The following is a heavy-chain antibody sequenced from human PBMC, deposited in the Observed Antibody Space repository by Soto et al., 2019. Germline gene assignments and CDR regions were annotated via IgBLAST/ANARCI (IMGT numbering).Heavy chain of an antibody. CDR1: GYIFINYY. Sequence: QVHLVQSGAEVKKPGAAVKVSCKESGYIFINYYIHWVRQAPGQGLEWIGIINPNGGSTNYAQKFRRRVTMASDTSTSTVYMDLSSLRSDDTAVYYCARDLAAADYWGQGTLVTVSS. CDR2: INPNGGST. J-gene: IGHJ4*02. D-gene: IGHD6-13*01. CDR3: ARDLAAADY. V-gene: IGHV1-46*01.